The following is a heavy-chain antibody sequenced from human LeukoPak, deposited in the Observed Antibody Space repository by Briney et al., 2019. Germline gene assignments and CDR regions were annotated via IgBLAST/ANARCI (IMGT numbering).Heavy chain of an antibody. Sequence: PGGSLRLSCAASGFTFSSHWMNWIRQAPGKGLEWVSYISSSGSTIYYADSVKGRFTISRDNAKNSLYLQMNSLRAEDTAVYYCARGGPLTYYYDSSGYSPLVYWGQGTLVTVSS. CDR1: GFTFSSHW. J-gene: IGHJ4*02. V-gene: IGHV3-48*04. CDR2: ISSSGSTI. D-gene: IGHD3-22*01. CDR3: ARGGPLTYYYDSSGYSPLVY.